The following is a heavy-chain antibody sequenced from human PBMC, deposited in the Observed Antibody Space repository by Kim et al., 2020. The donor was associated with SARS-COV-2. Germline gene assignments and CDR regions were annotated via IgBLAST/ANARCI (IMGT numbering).Heavy chain of an antibody. D-gene: IGHD3-10*01. CDR3: TRDLLSHYYGSGSLSKY. J-gene: IGHJ4*02. Sequence: VKGRFTISRDDSKSIAYLQMNSLKTEDTAVYYCTRDLLSHYYGSGSLSKYWGQGTLVTVSS. V-gene: IGHV3-49*02.